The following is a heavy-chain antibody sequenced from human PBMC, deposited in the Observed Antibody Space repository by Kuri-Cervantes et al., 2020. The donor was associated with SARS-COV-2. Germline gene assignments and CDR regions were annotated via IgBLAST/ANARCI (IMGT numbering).Heavy chain of an antibody. CDR3: ARVRVLDTAMVRGRDYYYYMDV. D-gene: IGHD5-18*01. V-gene: IGHV4-4*07. J-gene: IGHJ6*03. CDR2: IYTSGST. CDR1: GYSISSGYY. Sequence: SETLSLTCTVSGYSISSGYYWSWIRQPAGKGLEWIGRIYTSGSTNYNPSLKSRVTMSVDTSKNQFSLKLSSVTAADTAVYYCARVRVLDTAMVRGRDYYYYMDVWGKGTTGTGSS.